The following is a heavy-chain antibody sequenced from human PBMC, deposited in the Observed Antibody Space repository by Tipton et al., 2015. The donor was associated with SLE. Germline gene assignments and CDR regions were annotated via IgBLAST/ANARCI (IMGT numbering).Heavy chain of an antibody. Sequence: TLSLTCTVSRGSIGSSSYYWGWIRQSPGMRLEWVGSIRYSGSTYYNPSLKSRVTISLETSKNQFSLKLSSVTAADTATYYCASPYYDFWTGYRPFYSDMDVWGPGTTVTVAS. CDR2: IRYSGST. V-gene: IGHV4-39*07. CDR3: ASPYYDFWTGYRPFYSDMDV. D-gene: IGHD3-3*01. J-gene: IGHJ6*02. CDR1: RGSIGSSSYY.